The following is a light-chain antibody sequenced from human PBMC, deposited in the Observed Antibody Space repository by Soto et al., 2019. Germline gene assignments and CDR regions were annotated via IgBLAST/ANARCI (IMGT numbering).Light chain of an antibody. CDR1: QSVNNY. CDR3: QQRSTWPAYT. Sequence: EIVLTQSPATLSLSPGERATLSCRASQSVNNYLAWYKQKPGQPPRLLIYDASNRATGIPARFSGSGSGTDFTLTISSPEPEDFASYYCQQRSTWPAYTFGQGTKLEIK. J-gene: IGKJ2*01. CDR2: DAS. V-gene: IGKV3-11*01.